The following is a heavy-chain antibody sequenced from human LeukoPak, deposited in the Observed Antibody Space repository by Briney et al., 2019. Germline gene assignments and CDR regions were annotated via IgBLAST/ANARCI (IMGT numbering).Heavy chain of an antibody. CDR3: AQNTGGDYSNYQNWFDP. J-gene: IGHJ5*02. CDR1: GGSISSGDYY. Sequence: TLSLTCTVSGGSISSGDYYWSWIRQPPGKGLEWIGYIYYSGSTYYNPSLKSRVTISVDTSKNQFSLKLSSVTAADTAVYYCAQNTGGDYSNYQNWFDPWGQGTLVTVSS. D-gene: IGHD4-11*01. V-gene: IGHV4-30-4*01. CDR2: IYYSGST.